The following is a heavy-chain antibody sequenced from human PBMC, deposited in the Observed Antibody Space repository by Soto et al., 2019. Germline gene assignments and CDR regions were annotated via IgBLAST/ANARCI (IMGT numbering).Heavy chain of an antibody. V-gene: IGHV3-30*18. CDR3: AKEQRPHQWPYGDAFDI. CDR1: GFTFSSHG. Sequence: QVQLVESGGGVVQPGRSLRLSCAASGFTFSSHGMHWVRQAPGKGLEWVAVMSSDGSKQDYADSVKGRFTISRDNSKNTLYLQMNSLRIEDTAVYYCAKEQRPHQWPYGDAFDIWGQGTRVTVSS. D-gene: IGHD6-19*01. J-gene: IGHJ3*02. CDR2: MSSDGSKQ.